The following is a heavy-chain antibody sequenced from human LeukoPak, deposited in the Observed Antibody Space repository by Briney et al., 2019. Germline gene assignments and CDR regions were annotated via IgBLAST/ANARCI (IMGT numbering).Heavy chain of an antibody. V-gene: IGHV4-39*07. CDR2: IYHSGNT. CDR3: ARAGYGDSDFDY. D-gene: IGHD4-17*01. CDR1: GDSISSSSSY. J-gene: IGHJ4*02. Sequence: SETLSLTCTVSGDSISSSSSYWGWIRQPPGKGLEWIGSIYHSGNTYYNPSLKSRVTISVDTSKNQFSLKLNSVTAADTAVYYCARAGYGDSDFDYWGQGTLVTVSP.